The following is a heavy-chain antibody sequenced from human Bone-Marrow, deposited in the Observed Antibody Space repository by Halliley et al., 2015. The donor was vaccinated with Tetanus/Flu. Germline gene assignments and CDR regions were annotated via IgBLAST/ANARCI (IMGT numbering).Heavy chain of an antibody. J-gene: IGHJ6*02. CDR3: ARGASTVTYYYGLDV. Sequence: IGFFQYRGITNYTPSLKSLVTLSVDTSKNQFSHKLPSVTAADTAVYYCARGASTVTYYYGLDVWGQGTTVTVSS. V-gene: IGHV4-59*09. CDR2: FQYRGIT. D-gene: IGHD4-17*01.